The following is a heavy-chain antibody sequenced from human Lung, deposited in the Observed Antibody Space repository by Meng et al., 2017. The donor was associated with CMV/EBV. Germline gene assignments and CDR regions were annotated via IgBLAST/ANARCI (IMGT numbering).Heavy chain of an antibody. CDR1: GSSLSTSEVG. CDR3: ALFTGSWFDP. J-gene: IGHJ5*02. D-gene: IGHD1-14*01. Sequence: QITLKESVPTLVKPTQTLTLTCTFPGSSLSTSEVGVGWIRQPPGKALEWLAVIYWDDDKRYSPSLKSRLTITKDTSKNQVVLTLTNMDPVDTATYYCALFTGSWFDPWGQGTLVTVSS. V-gene: IGHV2-5*02. CDR2: IYWDDDK.